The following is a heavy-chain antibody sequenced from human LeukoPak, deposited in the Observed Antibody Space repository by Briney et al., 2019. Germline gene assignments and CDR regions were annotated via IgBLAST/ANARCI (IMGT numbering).Heavy chain of an antibody. CDR3: AKDGNGEGWLDS. CDR2: IWYDGSNS. Sequence: PGGSLRLSCAASGFTFNNYGMHWVRQAPGKGLEWLTFIWYDGSNSYYADSVKGRFTISRDNSRNTLYLQMNSLRPEDTAIYYCAKDGNGEGWLDSWGQGTLVTVSS. D-gene: IGHD7-27*01. CDR1: GFTFNNYG. J-gene: IGHJ5*01. V-gene: IGHV3-30*02.